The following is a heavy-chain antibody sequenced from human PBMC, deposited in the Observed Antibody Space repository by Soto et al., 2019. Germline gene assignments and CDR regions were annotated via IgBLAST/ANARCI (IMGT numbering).Heavy chain of an antibody. D-gene: IGHD3-10*01. Sequence: SETLSLTCAVYGGSFSGYYWSWIRQPPGKGLEWIGEINHSGSTNYNPSLKSRVTISVDTSKNQFSLKLSSVTAADTAVYYCARGGYYGSGSLFDYWGQGTLVTVS. CDR2: INHSGST. J-gene: IGHJ4*02. V-gene: IGHV4-34*01. CDR1: GGSFSGYY. CDR3: ARGGYYGSGSLFDY.